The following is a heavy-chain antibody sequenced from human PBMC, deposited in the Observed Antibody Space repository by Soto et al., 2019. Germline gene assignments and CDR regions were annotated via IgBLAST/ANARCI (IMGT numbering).Heavy chain of an antibody. Sequence: GGSLRLSCAASGFTFSSYSMNWFRQAPGKGLEWVSYISSSSSTIYYADSVKGRFTISRDNAKNSLYLQMNSLRAEDTAVYYCARADYGDANWFDPWGQGTLVTVSS. J-gene: IGHJ5*02. V-gene: IGHV3-48*01. CDR2: ISSSSSTI. CDR1: GFTFSSYS. D-gene: IGHD4-17*01. CDR3: ARADYGDANWFDP.